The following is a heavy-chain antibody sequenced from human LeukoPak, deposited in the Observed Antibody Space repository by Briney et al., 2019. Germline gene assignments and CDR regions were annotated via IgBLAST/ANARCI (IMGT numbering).Heavy chain of an antibody. Sequence: PSETLSLTCTVSGGSVSSGSYYWSWIRQPPGKGLEWIGYIYYSGSTNYNPSLKSRVTISVDTSKNQFSLKLSSVTAADTAVYYCARDVGRYSFDYWGQATLVTVSS. CDR2: IYYSGST. V-gene: IGHV4-61*01. D-gene: IGHD3-16*02. CDR3: ARDVGRYSFDY. J-gene: IGHJ4*02. CDR1: GGSVSSGSYY.